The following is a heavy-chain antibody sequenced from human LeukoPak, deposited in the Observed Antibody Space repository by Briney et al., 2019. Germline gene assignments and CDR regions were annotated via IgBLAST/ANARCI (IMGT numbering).Heavy chain of an antibody. J-gene: IGHJ4*02. D-gene: IGHD3-10*01. CDR3: ARFSGSHHYFEF. CDR1: GFTLTSYW. CDR2: IKQDGSER. V-gene: IGHV3-7*01. Sequence: PGGSLRLSCAASGFTLTSYWMTGVRQAPGKGLEGVANIKQDGSERDYVDSVKGRFTISRDNVNNSLYLQRNSLRAEDTAVYYCARFSGSHHYFEFWGQGALVTVSS.